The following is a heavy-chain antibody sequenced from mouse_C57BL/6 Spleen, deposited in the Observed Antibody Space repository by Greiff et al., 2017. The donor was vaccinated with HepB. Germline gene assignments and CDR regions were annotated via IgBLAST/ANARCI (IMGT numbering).Heavy chain of an antibody. D-gene: IGHD2-3*01. CDR2: IDPSDSYT. CDR1: GYTFTSYW. Sequence: QVQLQQSGAELVKPGASVKLSCKASGYTFTSYWMQWVKQRPGQGLEWIGEIDPSDSYTNYNQKFKGKATLTVDTSSSTAYMQLSSLTSEDSAVYYCARSPWLLRDFDYWGQGTTLTVSS. J-gene: IGHJ2*01. V-gene: IGHV1-50*01. CDR3: ARSPWLLRDFDY.